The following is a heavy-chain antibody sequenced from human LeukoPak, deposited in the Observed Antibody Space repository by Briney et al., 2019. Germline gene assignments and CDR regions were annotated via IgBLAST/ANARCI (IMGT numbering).Heavy chain of an antibody. V-gene: IGHV4-31*03. CDR1: GGSIGSGGYY. CDR3: AREPGIAAAGPPGAFDY. CDR2: IYYSGST. Sequence: SETLSLTCTVSGGSIGSGGYYWSWIRQHPGKGLEWIGYIYYSGSTYYNPSLKSRVTISVDTSKNQFSLKLSSVTAADTAVYYCAREPGIAAAGPPGAFDYWGQGTLVTVSS. D-gene: IGHD6-13*01. J-gene: IGHJ4*02.